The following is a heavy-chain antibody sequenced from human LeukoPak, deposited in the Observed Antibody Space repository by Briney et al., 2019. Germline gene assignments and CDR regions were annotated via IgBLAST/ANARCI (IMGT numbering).Heavy chain of an antibody. CDR2: INPNSGGT. D-gene: IGHD1-14*01. CDR3: ARSTGRQYGNYYMDV. CDR1: GYTFTGYY. J-gene: IGHJ6*03. V-gene: IGHV1-2*02. Sequence: ASVKVSCKASGYTFTGYYMHWVRQAPGQGLEWMGWINPNSGGTNYAQKFQGRVTMTRETSTSTVYMELSSLRSEDTAVYYCARSTGRQYGNYYMDVWGNGTTVTISS.